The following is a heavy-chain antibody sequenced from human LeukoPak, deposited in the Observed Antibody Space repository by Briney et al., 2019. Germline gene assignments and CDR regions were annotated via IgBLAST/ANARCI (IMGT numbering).Heavy chain of an antibody. CDR2: INHNGST. J-gene: IGHJ4*02. CDR1: GGSFSGYY. D-gene: IGHD3-3*01. Sequence: PSETLSLTCAVYGGSFSGYYWSWIRQPPGKGLEWIGEINHNGSTNYNPSLKSRVTISLDTSKSQFSLKVRYVTAADTAVYYCARGLNDSWTGENYWGQGTLVTVSS. CDR3: ARGLNDSWTGENY. V-gene: IGHV4-34*01.